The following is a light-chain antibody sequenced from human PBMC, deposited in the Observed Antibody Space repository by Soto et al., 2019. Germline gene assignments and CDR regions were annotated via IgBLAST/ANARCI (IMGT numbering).Light chain of an antibody. V-gene: IGKV1-33*01. Sequence: DIQLTQSPSSLSASVGDRVTITCQASQDINNYLNWYQQKPGKAPKLLIFDASSVETGVPSRFSGSGSGTHFTFTISSLEPEDISTYHCQQYEDLPLTFGGVTRVELK. CDR3: QQYEDLPLT. CDR2: DAS. CDR1: QDINNY. J-gene: IGKJ4*01.